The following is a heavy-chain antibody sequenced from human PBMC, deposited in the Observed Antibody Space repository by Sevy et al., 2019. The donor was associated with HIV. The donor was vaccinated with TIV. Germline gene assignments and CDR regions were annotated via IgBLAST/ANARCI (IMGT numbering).Heavy chain of an antibody. Sequence: GGSLRLSCVVSGFTFSDYGMHWVRQAPSKGLEWVAIIWYDGSNQDYADSVKGRFTISRDNSKNTLYLQMNSLRADDTAVFYCGRGVIGANIDFWGQGTLVTVSS. CDR2: IWYDGSNQ. J-gene: IGHJ4*02. V-gene: IGHV3-33*01. D-gene: IGHD2-15*01. CDR1: GFTFSDYG. CDR3: GRGVIGANIDF.